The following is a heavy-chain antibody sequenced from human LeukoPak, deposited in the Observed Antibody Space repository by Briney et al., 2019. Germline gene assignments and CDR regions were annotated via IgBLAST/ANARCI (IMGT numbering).Heavy chain of an antibody. CDR3: ARGWVVRGVITNRGDYYYMDV. D-gene: IGHD3-10*01. Sequence: SGGSLRLSCAASGFTFSTYAMHWVRQAPGKGLEYVSTINSNGGITHYGNSVTGRFTISRDNSKNTLYLQMNSLRAEDTAVYYCARGWVVRGVITNRGDYYYMDVWGKGTTVTISS. CDR2: INSNGGIT. CDR1: GFTFSTYA. V-gene: IGHV3-64*01. J-gene: IGHJ6*03.